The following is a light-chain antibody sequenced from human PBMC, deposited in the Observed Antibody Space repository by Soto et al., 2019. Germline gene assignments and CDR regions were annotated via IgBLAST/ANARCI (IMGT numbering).Light chain of an antibody. CDR1: SSDVGGYDY. J-gene: IGLJ2*01. V-gene: IGLV2-8*01. CDR3: SSSTSSTTLI. Sequence: QSALTQPPSASGSPGQSVTISCTGTSSDVGGYDYVSWYQQQSGKAPKLMIYEVTKRPSGVPDRFSGSKSGNTASLTISGLQPEDEADYYCSSSTSSTTLIFGGGTKLTVL. CDR2: EVT.